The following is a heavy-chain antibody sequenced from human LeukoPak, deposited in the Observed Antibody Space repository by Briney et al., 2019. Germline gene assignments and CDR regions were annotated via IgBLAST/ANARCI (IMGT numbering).Heavy chain of an antibody. Sequence: GGSLRLSCAASGLTFSSYWMSWVRQAPGKGLEWVANIKQDGSEKYYVDSVKGRFTISRDNAKNSLYLQMNSLRAEDTAVYYCARGSAAAGTFYFDYWGQGTLVTVSS. CDR2: IKQDGSEK. CDR3: ARGSAAAGTFYFDY. D-gene: IGHD6-13*01. V-gene: IGHV3-7*01. J-gene: IGHJ4*02. CDR1: GLTFSSYW.